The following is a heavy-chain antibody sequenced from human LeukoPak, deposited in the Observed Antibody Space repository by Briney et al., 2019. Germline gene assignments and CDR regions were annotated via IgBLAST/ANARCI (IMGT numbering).Heavy chain of an antibody. J-gene: IGHJ6*02. CDR2: ISPDGGGT. CDR3: ARDQTHRDYRVADV. Sequence: PGGSLRLSCAASGFTFTNYVMHWVRQAPGKGLEHVSAISPDGGGTDYADSVKDRFTISRDNFKNTLYLQMGSLRAEDMGAYHCARDQTHRDYRVADVWGRGTTVTVSS. V-gene: IGHV3-64*02. D-gene: IGHD4-17*01. CDR1: GFTFTNYV.